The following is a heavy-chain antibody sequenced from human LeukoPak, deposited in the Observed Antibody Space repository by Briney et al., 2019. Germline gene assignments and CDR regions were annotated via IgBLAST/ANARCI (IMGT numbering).Heavy chain of an antibody. CDR1: GYTFTGYY. CDR2: INPNSGGT. J-gene: IGHJ5*02. V-gene: IGHV1-2*02. D-gene: IGHD6-13*01. Sequence: ASVKPSCTPSGYTFTGYYMYRVRQAPGQGLGWMGWINPNSGGTNYTQKFQGRVTITRDTSISTAYMELSRLRSDDTAVYYCARFIAARKNWFDPWRQGTLVTVSS. CDR3: ARFIAARKNWFDP.